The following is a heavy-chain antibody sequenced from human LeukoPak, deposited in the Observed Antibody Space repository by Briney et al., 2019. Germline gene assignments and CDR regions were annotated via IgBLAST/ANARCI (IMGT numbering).Heavy chain of an antibody. CDR3: ARDVRGSVTSYFYYYMDV. CDR2: IKQDGSEK. V-gene: IGHV3-7*01. D-gene: IGHD5-18*01. J-gene: IGHJ6*03. Sequence: GGSLRLSCAASGFTFSSYWMSWVRQAPGKGLEWVANIKQDGSEKYSVDSVKGRFTISRDNAKNSLYLQMNSLRTEDTAVYYCARDVRGSVTSYFYYYMDVWGKGTTVTVSS. CDR1: GFTFSSYW.